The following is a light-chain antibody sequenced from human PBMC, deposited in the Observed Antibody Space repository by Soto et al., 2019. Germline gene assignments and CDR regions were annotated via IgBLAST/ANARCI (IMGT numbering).Light chain of an antibody. Sequence: QPVLTQSPSASASLGASVKLTCTLSSGHSSYVIAWHQQQPEKGPRYLIKLNSDGSHSKGDGIPDRFSGSSSGAERYLTISSLQSEDEADYYCQTWDTGIQVFGGGTQLTVL. V-gene: IGLV4-69*01. CDR2: LNSDGSH. CDR1: SGHSSYV. J-gene: IGLJ3*02. CDR3: QTWDTGIQV.